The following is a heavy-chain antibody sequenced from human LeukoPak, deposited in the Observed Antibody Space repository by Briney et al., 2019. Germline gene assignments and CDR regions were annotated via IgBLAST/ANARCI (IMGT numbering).Heavy chain of an antibody. J-gene: IGHJ4*02. V-gene: IGHV3-7*05. D-gene: IGHD1-26*01. Sequence: GGSLRLSCAASGFTFSNAWMSWVRQAPGKGLEWVANIKEDGTQTYYVDSVKGRFTVSRDNAKNSLFLQMSSLRAEDTAMYYCARHGSYNFDFWGQGTLVSVSS. CDR2: IKEDGTQT. CDR3: ARHGSYNFDF. CDR1: GFTFSNAW.